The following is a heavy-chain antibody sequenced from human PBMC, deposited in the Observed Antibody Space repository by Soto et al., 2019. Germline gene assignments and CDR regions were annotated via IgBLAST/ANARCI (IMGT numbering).Heavy chain of an antibody. Sequence: GGSLRLSCAASGFNFSNHWMHWVRQRPAEGLVWVSRITSDGKSKAYAESVKGRFAISRDNAKNTLYLQMNGLTAEDTAVYYCARESGDWPLNWFDPWGQGTLVTISS. CDR2: ITSDGKSK. CDR1: GFNFSNHW. CDR3: ARESGDWPLNWFDP. V-gene: IGHV3-74*01. D-gene: IGHD2-21*02. J-gene: IGHJ5*02.